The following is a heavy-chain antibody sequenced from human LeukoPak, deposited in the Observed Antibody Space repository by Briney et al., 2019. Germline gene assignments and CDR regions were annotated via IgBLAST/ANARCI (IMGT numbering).Heavy chain of an antibody. V-gene: IGHV1-18*01. Sequence: VASVKVSCKASGYKFINYGISWVRQAPGQGLEWMGWISGYNGNTNYAEKFQGRVTMTTDTSTSTAYMELRSLTSDDTAIYYCARHAQPDIVATGGGGYFDYWGQGTLVTVSS. CDR3: ARHAQPDIVATGGGGYFDY. CDR1: GYKFINYG. CDR2: ISGYNGNT. D-gene: IGHD5-12*01. J-gene: IGHJ4*02.